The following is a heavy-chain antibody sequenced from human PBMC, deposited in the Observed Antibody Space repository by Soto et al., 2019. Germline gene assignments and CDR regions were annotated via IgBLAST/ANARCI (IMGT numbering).Heavy chain of an antibody. CDR2: ISSSSSTI. CDR3: AREDSSSFTSRYYFDY. J-gene: IGHJ4*02. Sequence: EVQLVESGGGLVQPGGSLRLSCAASGFTFCSYSMNWVRQAPGKGLEWVSYISSSSSTIYYADSVKGRFTISRDNAKNSLYLQMNSLRAEDTAVYYCAREDSSSFTSRYYFDYWGQGTLVTVSS. V-gene: IGHV3-48*01. CDR1: GFTFCSYS. D-gene: IGHD6-6*01.